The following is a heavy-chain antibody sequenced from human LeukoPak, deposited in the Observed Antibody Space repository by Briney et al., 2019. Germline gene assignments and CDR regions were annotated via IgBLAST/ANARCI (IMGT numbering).Heavy chain of an antibody. Sequence: GGSLRLSCAASGFTFSSYWMNWVRQAPGKGLEWVANIKQDGSEKYYVDSVKGRFTISRDNAKNSLYLQMNSLRAEDTAVYYCAKDGILRWPFDYWGQGTLVTVSS. D-gene: IGHD4-23*01. CDR3: AKDGILRWPFDY. CDR1: GFTFSSYW. J-gene: IGHJ4*02. CDR2: IKQDGSEK. V-gene: IGHV3-7*03.